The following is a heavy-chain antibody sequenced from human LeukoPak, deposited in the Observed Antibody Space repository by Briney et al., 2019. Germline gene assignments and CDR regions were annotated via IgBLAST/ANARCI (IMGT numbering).Heavy chain of an antibody. D-gene: IGHD6-13*01. J-gene: IGHJ6*02. CDR1: SCTFTSYG. CDR2: ISAYNGNT. Sequence: ASVKVSCKASSCTFTSYGISWVRQAPGQGLEWMGWISAYNGNTNYAQKLQGRVTMTTDTSTSTAYMELRSLRSDDTAVYYCARDHYSSSWYFYYYYGMDVWGQGTTVTVSS. CDR3: ARDHYSSSWYFYYYYGMDV. V-gene: IGHV1-18*01.